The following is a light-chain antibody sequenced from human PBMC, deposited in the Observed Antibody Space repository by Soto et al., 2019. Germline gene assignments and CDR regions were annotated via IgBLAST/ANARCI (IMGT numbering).Light chain of an antibody. V-gene: IGLV1-51*01. Sequence: QSVLTQPPSVSAAPGQKVSISCSGDTSNIENNYVSWYQQLPGTAPKLLIYDNNKRPSGIPDRFSGSKSGTSATLGITGLQTGDEADYYCGTWDSSLSAVVFGRGTKLTVL. J-gene: IGLJ2*01. CDR1: TSNIENNY. CDR2: DNN. CDR3: GTWDSSLSAVV.